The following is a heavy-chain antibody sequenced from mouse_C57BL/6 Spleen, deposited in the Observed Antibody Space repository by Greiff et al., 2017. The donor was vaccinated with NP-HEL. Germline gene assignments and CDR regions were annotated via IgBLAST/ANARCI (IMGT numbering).Heavy chain of an antibody. CDR2: ISSGSSTI. CDR1: GFTFSDYG. J-gene: IGHJ4*01. D-gene: IGHD1-1*01. V-gene: IGHV5-17*01. CDR3: AYYYGSSYVGAMDY. Sequence: EVKLVESGGGLVKPGGSLKLSCAASGFTFSDYGMHWVRQAPEKGLEWVAYISSGSSTIYYADTVKGRFTISRDNAKNTLFLQMTSLRSEDTAMYYCAYYYGSSYVGAMDYWGQGTSVTVSS.